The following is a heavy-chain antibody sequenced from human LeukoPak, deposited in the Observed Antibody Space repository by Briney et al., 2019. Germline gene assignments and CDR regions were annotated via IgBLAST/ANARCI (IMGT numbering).Heavy chain of an antibody. V-gene: IGHV3-23*01. CDR2: ISGSGGST. CDR3: AKDLYCSSASCPNFDY. CDR1: GFTFSSYA. D-gene: IGHD2-2*01. Sequence: AGGSLRLSCAASGFTFSSYAMSWVRQAPGKGLEWVSAISGSGGSTYYADSVKGRFTISRDNSKNTLYLQMNSLRAEDTAVYYCAKDLYCSSASCPNFDYWGQGTLVTVSS. J-gene: IGHJ4*02.